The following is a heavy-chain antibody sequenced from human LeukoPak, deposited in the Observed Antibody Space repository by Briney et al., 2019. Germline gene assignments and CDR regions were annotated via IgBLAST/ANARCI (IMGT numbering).Heavy chain of an antibody. D-gene: IGHD2-2*02. CDR1: GFTFSSYS. CDR2: ISSSGSYI. CDR3: ARGDCSSTSCYMYYYYYMDV. J-gene: IGHJ6*03. V-gene: IGHV3-21*01. Sequence: GGSLRLSCAASGFTFSSYSMNWVRQAPGKGLEWVSSISSSGSYIYYADSVKGRFTISRDNAKNSLYLQMNSLRAEDTAVYYCARGDCSSTSCYMYYYYYMDVWGKGTTVTVSS.